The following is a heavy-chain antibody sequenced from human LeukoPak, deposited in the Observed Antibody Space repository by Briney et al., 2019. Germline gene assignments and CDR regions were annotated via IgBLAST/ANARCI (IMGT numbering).Heavy chain of an antibody. V-gene: IGHV1-69*04. D-gene: IGHD3-16*01. Sequence: SEKVSCKSSGGTFQVGTSNVSAINWVRQGPGQGLESLGRINTPLGIANYPMRYQGRVTITANHSATTAYMELAALRSDDTAVYYCAREACREMRLMWPSLGGQDCRYDSWGAGTLVTVSS. J-gene: IGHJ4*02. CDR2: INTPLGIA. CDR1: GGTFQVGTSNVSA. CDR3: AREACREMRLMWPSLGGQDCRYDS.